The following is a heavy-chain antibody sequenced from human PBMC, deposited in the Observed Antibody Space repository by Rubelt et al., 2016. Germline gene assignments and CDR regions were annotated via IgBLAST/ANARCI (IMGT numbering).Heavy chain of an antibody. D-gene: IGHD6-19*01. CDR3: ARDRTWLVPGLDAFDI. CDR2: ISAYDGNK. V-gene: IGHV1-18*01. J-gene: IGHJ3*02. CDR1: GYTFTSYG. Sequence: QVQLVQSGAEVKKPGASVKVSCKASGYTFTSYGISWVRQAPGQGLEWMGWISAYDGNKNYAQKLQGRVTMTTDTSTRTAYMELRSLRSDDTAVYYCARDRTWLVPGLDAFDIWGQGTMVTVSS.